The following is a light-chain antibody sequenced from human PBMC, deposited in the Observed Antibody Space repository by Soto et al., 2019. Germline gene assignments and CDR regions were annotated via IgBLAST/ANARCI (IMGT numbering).Light chain of an antibody. CDR3: SSYVGRDNFLYV. J-gene: IGLJ1*01. CDR1: SSDVGLYNY. CDR2: EVS. V-gene: IGLV2-8*01. Sequence: QSALNQPPSASGSPEQSVTISCTGTSSDVGLYNYVSWYQLHPGKAPKLMIYEVSKRPSGVPDRFSGSKSGNTASLTVSGLQAEDEADYYCSSYVGRDNFLYVSGTGTKVTVL.